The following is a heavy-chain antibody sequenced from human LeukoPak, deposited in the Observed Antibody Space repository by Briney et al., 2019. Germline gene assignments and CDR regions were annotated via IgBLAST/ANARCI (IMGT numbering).Heavy chain of an antibody. CDR3: AKSPSMGIRPLDY. CDR1: GFTLSSYV. D-gene: IGHD6-6*01. CDR2: ISSGGGRT. Sequence: GGSLRLSCVASGFTLSSYVMSWVRQVPGKGLEWVSAISSGGGRTYYVDSVRGRFTISRDNSKKTQYLQMNSLRAEDTAVYSCAKSPSMGIRPLDYWGRGTLVTVPS. J-gene: IGHJ4*02. V-gene: IGHV3-23*01.